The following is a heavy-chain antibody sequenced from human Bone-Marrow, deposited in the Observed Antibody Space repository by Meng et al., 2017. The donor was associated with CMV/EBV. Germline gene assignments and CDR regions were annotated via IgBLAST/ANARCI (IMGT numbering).Heavy chain of an antibody. CDR1: GFTFSRYA. J-gene: IGHJ6*02. CDR2: ISHDGSNK. CDR3: ARTIAVAGTWGYYYYGMDV. V-gene: IGHV3-30-3*01. D-gene: IGHD6-19*01. Sequence: GGSLRLSCAASGFTFSRYAMHWVRQAPGKGLEWVAVISHDGSNKYYADSVKGRFTISRDNSKNTVHLQMNSLRPEDTVVYYCARTIAVAGTWGYYYYGMDVWGQGTTVTGSS.